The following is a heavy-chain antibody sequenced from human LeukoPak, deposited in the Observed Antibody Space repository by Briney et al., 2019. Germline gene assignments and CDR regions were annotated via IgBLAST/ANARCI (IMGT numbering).Heavy chain of an antibody. CDR2: FDPEDGET. J-gene: IGHJ5*01. D-gene: IGHD3-22*01. Sequence: ASVKVSCKLSGKSLTEFTVHWVRQAPGKGLEWVGGFDPEDGETTYAQKFQGRVTVTEDTSIDTAYMELRSLRPDDTAVYYCARDLWNFNDGSGSYRDFDSWGQGTLVTVSS. V-gene: IGHV1-24*01. CDR1: GKSLTEFT. CDR3: ARDLWNFNDGSGSYRDFDS.